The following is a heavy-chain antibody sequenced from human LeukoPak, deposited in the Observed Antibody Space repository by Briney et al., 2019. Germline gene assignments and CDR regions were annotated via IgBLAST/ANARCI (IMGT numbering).Heavy chain of an antibody. V-gene: IGHV4-59*01. D-gene: IGHD3-10*02. J-gene: IGHJ3*02. Sequence: SETLPLTCTVSGGSISSYYWSWIRQPPGKGLEWMGYIYYSGSTNYNPSLKSRVTISVDTSKNQFPLKLSSVTAADTAVYYCARWDVREDDAFDIWGQGTMVTVSS. CDR2: IYYSGST. CDR3: ARWDVREDDAFDI. CDR1: GGSISSYY.